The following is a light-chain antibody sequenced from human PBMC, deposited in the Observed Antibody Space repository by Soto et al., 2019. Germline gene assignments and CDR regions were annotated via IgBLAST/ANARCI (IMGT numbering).Light chain of an antibody. CDR3: QQYKYWRPLT. V-gene: IGKV3-15*01. J-gene: IGKJ4*01. CDR2: GAS. CDR1: QSVGCA. Sequence: DIVMTQSPATLSVSPGETVTLSCRASQSVGCAVAWYQHKPGQAPRLLIVGASIRAIGVPGRFSGGGSGTEFTLTISSLQSEDFAVDHCQQYKYWRPLTFGGGTTVEIK.